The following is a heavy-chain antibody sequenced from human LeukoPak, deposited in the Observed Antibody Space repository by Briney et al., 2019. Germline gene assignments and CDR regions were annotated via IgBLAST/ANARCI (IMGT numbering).Heavy chain of an antibody. Sequence: SETLSLTCTVSGGSISSSSYYWGWIRQPPGKGLEWIGSIYYSGSTYYNPSLKSRVTISVDTSKNQFSLKLSSVTAAETAVYYCARDLSSGYYYYYYYMDVWGKGTTVTVSS. J-gene: IGHJ6*03. D-gene: IGHD6-25*01. CDR2: IYYSGST. V-gene: IGHV4-39*07. CDR3: ARDLSSGYYYYYYYMDV. CDR1: GGSISSSSYY.